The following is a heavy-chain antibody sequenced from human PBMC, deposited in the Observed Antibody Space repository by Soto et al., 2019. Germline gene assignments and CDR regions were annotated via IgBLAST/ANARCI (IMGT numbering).Heavy chain of an antibody. D-gene: IGHD2-2*01. CDR1: GFSLNNFA. V-gene: IGHV3-23*01. J-gene: IGHJ4*02. Sequence: EVQLLESGGDLVQPGGSLRLSCAASGFSLNNFAMAWVRQAPGKGLEWVSTITSSGDKPSYADSVKGRFIISRDNSKNMLYLQMNSLRVEDTALYYCARDCASTSCSVWRDWGQGTLVTVSS. CDR3: ARDCASTSCSVWRD. CDR2: ITSSGDKP.